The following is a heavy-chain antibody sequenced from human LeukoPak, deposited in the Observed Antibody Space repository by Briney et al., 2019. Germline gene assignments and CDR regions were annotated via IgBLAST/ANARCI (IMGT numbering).Heavy chain of an antibody. J-gene: IGHJ4*02. CDR2: INHSGST. V-gene: IGHV4-34*01. CDR3: ARGVWGSYAFDY. CDR1: GGSFSGYY. Sequence: SETLSLTCAVYGGSFSGYYWSWIRQPPGKGLEWIGEINHSGSTNYNPSLTSRVTISVDTSKDQFSLKLSSVTAADTAVYYCARGVWGSYAFDYWGQGTLVTVSS. D-gene: IGHD3-16*01.